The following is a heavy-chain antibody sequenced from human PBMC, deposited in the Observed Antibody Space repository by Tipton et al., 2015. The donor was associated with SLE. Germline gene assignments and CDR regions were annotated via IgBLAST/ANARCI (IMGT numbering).Heavy chain of an antibody. CDR1: GFTFSSYW. J-gene: IGHJ4*02. D-gene: IGHD4-17*01. Sequence: SLRLSCAASGFTFSSYWMSWVRQAPGKGLEWVANIKQDGSEKYYVDSVKGRFTISRDNAKNSLYLQMNSLRAEDTAVYYCAKHGDYLYYSDYWGQGTLVTVSS. CDR2: IKQDGSEK. V-gene: IGHV3-7*01. CDR3: AKHGDYLYYSDY.